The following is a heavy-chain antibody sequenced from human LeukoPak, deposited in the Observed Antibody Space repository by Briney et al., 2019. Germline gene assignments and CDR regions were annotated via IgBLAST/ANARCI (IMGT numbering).Heavy chain of an antibody. CDR1: GFTFSSYW. D-gene: IGHD4-11*01. CDR3: ARRETTVTPFFYYYYMDV. Sequence: GGSLRLSCAASGFTFSSYWMSWFRQAPGKGLEWVANIKQDGGEKYYVDSVKGRFTISRDNAKKSLYLQMNSLRAEDTAVYYCARRETTVTPFFYYYYMDVWGEGTTVTVSS. CDR2: IKQDGGEK. V-gene: IGHV3-7*01. J-gene: IGHJ6*03.